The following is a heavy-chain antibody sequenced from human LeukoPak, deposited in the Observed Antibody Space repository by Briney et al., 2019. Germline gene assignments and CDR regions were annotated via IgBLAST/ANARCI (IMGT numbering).Heavy chain of an antibody. CDR2: ISGSGGST. J-gene: IGHJ6*03. Sequence: GALRLSCAASGFTFSSYGMNWVRQAPGKGLEWVSAISGSGGSTYFADSVKGRFTISRDYSKNTLYLQMNSLRAEDTAVYYCAKDKGTMVRGNYYYMDVWGKGTTVTISS. V-gene: IGHV3-23*01. CDR1: GFTFSSYG. CDR3: AKDKGTMVRGNYYYMDV. D-gene: IGHD3-10*01.